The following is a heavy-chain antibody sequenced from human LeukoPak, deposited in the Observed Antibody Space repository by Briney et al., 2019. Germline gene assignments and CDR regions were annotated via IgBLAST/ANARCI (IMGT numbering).Heavy chain of an antibody. D-gene: IGHD3-3*01. CDR1: GFTFSSYA. CDR3: ARDWSGGMDV. Sequence: GGSLRLSCAASGFTFSSYAMHWVRQAPVKGLEWVAVISYDGSNKYYADSVKGRFTISRDNSKNTLYLQMNSLRAEDTAVYYCARDWSGGMDVWGQGTTVTVSS. J-gene: IGHJ6*02. V-gene: IGHV3-30-3*01. CDR2: ISYDGSNK.